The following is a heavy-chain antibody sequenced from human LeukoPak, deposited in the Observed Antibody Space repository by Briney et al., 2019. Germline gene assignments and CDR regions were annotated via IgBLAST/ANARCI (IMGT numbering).Heavy chain of an antibody. Sequence: PSETLSLTCTVSGGSISSYYWSWIRQPAGKGLEWIGRIYTSGSTNYNPSLKSRVTMSVDTSKNQFSLKLSSVTAADTAVYYCARDRYDILTGYYNPTTELTMDVWGKGTTVTVSS. D-gene: IGHD3-9*01. CDR2: IYTSGST. J-gene: IGHJ6*04. CDR3: ARDRYDILTGYYNPTTELTMDV. V-gene: IGHV4-4*07. CDR1: GGSISSYY.